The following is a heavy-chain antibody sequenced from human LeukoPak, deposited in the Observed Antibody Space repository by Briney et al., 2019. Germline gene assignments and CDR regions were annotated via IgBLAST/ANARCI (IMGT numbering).Heavy chain of an antibody. Sequence: ASVKVSCKASGYTFTSYAMHWVRQAPGQRLEWMGWINAGNGNTKYSQKFQGRVTITRDTSASTAYMELSGLRSEDTAVYYCARDKGPPRRVAGHFDYWGQGTLVTVSS. CDR1: GYTFTSYA. D-gene: IGHD6-19*01. J-gene: IGHJ4*02. CDR2: INAGNGNT. V-gene: IGHV1-3*01. CDR3: ARDKGPPRRVAGHFDY.